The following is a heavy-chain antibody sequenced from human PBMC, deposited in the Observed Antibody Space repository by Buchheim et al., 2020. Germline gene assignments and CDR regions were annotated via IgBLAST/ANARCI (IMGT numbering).Heavy chain of an antibody. J-gene: IGHJ4*02. CDR1: GFTFSDYY. CDR3: ARDRGYSGYDSQPKYYFDY. V-gene: IGHV3-11*01. CDR2: ISGSGSSI. Sequence: QVQLVESGGGLVKPGGSLRLSCAASGFTFSDYYMSWIRQAPGKGLEWVSYISGSGSSIYYADSVKGRFTISRDNAKNSLFLQVNSLRAEDTAVYYCARDRGYSGYDSQPKYYFDYWGQGTL. D-gene: IGHD5-12*01.